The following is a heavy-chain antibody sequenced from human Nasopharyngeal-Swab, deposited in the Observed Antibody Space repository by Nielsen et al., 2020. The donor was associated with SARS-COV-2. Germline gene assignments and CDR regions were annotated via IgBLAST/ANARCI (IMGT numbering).Heavy chain of an antibody. V-gene: IGHV1-2*06. J-gene: IGHJ4*02. Sequence: ASVKVSCKASGYTFTDYFMHWVRQAPGQGLEWMGRINPNSGDTKYAEIFRDRVTVTRDTSITTVYMELSSLRSDETAVYYCARDDGDVPGITGSGPPGGYWGQGTLVTVSS. CDR1: GYTFTDYF. D-gene: IGHD6-13*01. CDR3: ARDDGDVPGITGSGPPGGY. CDR2: INPNSGDT.